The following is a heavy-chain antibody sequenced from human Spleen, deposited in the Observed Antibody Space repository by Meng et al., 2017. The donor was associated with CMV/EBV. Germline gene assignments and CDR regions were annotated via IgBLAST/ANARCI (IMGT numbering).Heavy chain of an antibody. CDR2: LSWNSDRI. CDR1: GFTFDDYA. J-gene: IGHJ6*02. Sequence: GGSLRLSCAASGFTFDDYAMHWVRQAPGKGLEWVSGLSWNSDRIRYADSVKGRFAISRDNAKNSLYLQMNSLRAEEMAVYYCARVSLLIGYGMDVWGQGTTVTVSS. V-gene: IGHV3-9*03. CDR3: ARVSLLIGYGMDV.